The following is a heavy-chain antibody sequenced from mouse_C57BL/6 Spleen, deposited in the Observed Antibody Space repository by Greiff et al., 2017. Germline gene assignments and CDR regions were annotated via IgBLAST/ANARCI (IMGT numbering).Heavy chain of an antibody. CDR2: IWSGGST. CDR3: APRPAWFAY. CDR1: GFSLTNYG. V-gene: IGHV2-2*01. Sequence: VKLQESGPGLVQPSQSLSITCKVSGFSLTNYGVNWVRPSPGKGLEWLGVIWSGGSTDYTAEFISRLSISKVNSKSLVFFKMNSLQADDTAIYCCAPRPAWFAYWGQGTLVTVSA. J-gene: IGHJ3*01.